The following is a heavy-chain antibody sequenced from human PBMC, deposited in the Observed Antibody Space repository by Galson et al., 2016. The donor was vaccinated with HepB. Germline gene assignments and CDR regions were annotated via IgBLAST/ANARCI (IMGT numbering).Heavy chain of an antibody. Sequence: SLRLSCAVSRFTVTNNYMTWVRQAPGKGLEWVSVIHSGGGTDYADSVKGRFTISRDNSYNTVFLQMNNLRAEDTAVYYCARLTTFFWYFDLWGRGTLVTVSS. CDR3: ARLTTFFWYFDL. J-gene: IGHJ2*01. CDR2: IHSGGGT. CDR1: RFTVTNNY. V-gene: IGHV3-53*01. D-gene: IGHD4-11*01.